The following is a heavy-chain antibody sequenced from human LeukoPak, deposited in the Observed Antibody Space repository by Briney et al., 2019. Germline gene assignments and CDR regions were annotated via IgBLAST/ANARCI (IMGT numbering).Heavy chain of an antibody. CDR3: ARGIAVADPFDY. J-gene: IGHJ4*02. D-gene: IGHD6-19*01. CDR1: GFTFSSYS. CDR2: ISSSISYI. Sequence: GGSLRLSCADSGFTFSSYSMNWVRQAPGKGLEWVSSISSSISYIYYADSVKGRFTISRDNVKNSLYLQMNSLRAEDTAVYYCARGIAVADPFDYWGQGTLVTVSS. V-gene: IGHV3-21*01.